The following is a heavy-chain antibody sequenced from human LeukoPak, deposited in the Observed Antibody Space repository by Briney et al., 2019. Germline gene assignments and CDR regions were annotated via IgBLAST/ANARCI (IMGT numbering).Heavy chain of an antibody. CDR1: GGTFSSYA. V-gene: IGHV1-69*05. CDR3: ARGKMIEVATTFDY. J-gene: IGHJ4*02. Sequence: SVKVSCKASGGTFSSYAISWVRQAPGQGLEWMGGIIPIFGTANYAQKFQGRVTITTDESTSTAYMELSSLRSEDTAVYYCARGKMIEVATTFDYWGQGTLVTVSS. D-gene: IGHD5-24*01. CDR2: IIPIFGTA.